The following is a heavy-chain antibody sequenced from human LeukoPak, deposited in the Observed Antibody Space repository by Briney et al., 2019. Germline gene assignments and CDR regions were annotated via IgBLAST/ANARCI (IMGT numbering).Heavy chain of an antibody. CDR1: GYTFTSYG. Sequence: ASVKVSCKASGYTFTSYGISWVRQAPGQGLEWMGRINPNSGGTNYAQKFQGRVTMTRDTSISTAYMELSRLRSDDTAVYYCARNYYGSGSFGWFDPWGQGTLVTVSS. CDR2: INPNSGGT. D-gene: IGHD3-10*01. V-gene: IGHV1-2*06. J-gene: IGHJ5*02. CDR3: ARNYYGSGSFGWFDP.